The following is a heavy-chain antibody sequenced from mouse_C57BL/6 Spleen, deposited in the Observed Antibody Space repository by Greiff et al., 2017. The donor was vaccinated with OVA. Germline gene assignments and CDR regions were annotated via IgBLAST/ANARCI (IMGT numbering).Heavy chain of an antibody. J-gene: IGHJ4*01. CDR3: ARDDYKDYAMDY. Sequence: DVKLVESGGGLVQPGGSLSLSCAASGFTFTDYYMSWVRQPPGKALEWLGFIRNKANGYTTEYSASVKGRFTISRDNSQSILYLQMNALRAEDSATYHCARDDYKDYAMDYWGQGTSVTVSS. CDR2: IRNKANGYTT. D-gene: IGHD1-3*01. CDR1: GFTFTDYY. V-gene: IGHV7-3*01.